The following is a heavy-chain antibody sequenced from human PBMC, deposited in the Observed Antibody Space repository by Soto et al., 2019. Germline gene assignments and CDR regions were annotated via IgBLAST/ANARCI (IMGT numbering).Heavy chain of an antibody. Sequence: GGSLRLSCAASGFTFSSYGMHWVRQAPGKGLEWVAVISYDGSNKYYADSVKGRFTISRDNSKNTLYLQMNSLRAEDTAVYYCAKDLSPSGTSAWFDPWGQGTLVTVSS. CDR3: AKDLSPSGTSAWFDP. J-gene: IGHJ5*02. CDR1: GFTFSSYG. CDR2: ISYDGSNK. D-gene: IGHD1-26*01. V-gene: IGHV3-30*18.